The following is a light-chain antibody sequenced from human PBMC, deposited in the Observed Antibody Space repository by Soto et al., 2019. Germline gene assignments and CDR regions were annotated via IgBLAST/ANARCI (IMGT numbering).Light chain of an antibody. CDR3: AAWDDTLRARV. J-gene: IGLJ2*01. Sequence: QSVLAQPPSASGTRGQRVTISCSGSNSNIGRNDVTWYQQVPGTAPQCLIYSNDQRPSGVPDRISGSRSGTSASLAISGLQSGDEAEYYCAAWDDTLRARVFGGGTKVTVL. CDR2: SND. CDR1: NSNIGRND. V-gene: IGLV1-44*01.